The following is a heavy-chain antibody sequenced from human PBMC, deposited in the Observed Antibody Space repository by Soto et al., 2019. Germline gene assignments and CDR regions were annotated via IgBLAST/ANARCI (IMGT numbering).Heavy chain of an antibody. CDR2: ISGSGGST. J-gene: IGHJ2*01. CDR1: GFTFSSYA. D-gene: IGHD1-26*01. Sequence: GGSLRLSCAASGFTFSSYAMSWVRQAPGKGLEWVSAISGSGGSTYYADSVKGRFTISRDNSKNTLYLQMNSLRAEDTAVYYCAKDPSIVGAIEPSSYWYFDLWGRGTLVTVSS. V-gene: IGHV3-23*01. CDR3: AKDPSIVGAIEPSSYWYFDL.